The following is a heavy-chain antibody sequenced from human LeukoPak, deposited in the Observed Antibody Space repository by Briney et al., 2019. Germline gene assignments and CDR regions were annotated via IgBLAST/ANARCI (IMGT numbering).Heavy chain of an antibody. CDR2: IYYSGST. J-gene: IGHJ4*02. Sequence: SETLSVTCTVSGGSISSSGYYWSWIRQHPGKGLEWIGYIYYSGSTYYNPSLKSRVTISVDTSKNQFSLKLSSVTAADTAVYYCARWRPLVYGSGGGSDYWGQGTLVTVSS. V-gene: IGHV4-31*03. CDR1: GGSISSSGYY. D-gene: IGHD3-10*01. CDR3: ARWRPLVYGSGGGSDY.